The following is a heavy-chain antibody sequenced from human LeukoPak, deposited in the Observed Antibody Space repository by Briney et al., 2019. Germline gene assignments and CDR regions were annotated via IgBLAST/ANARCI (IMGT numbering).Heavy chain of an antibody. CDR1: GFTFTPAW. CDR2: IKSKADGETT. Sequence: PGGSLRLSCAASGFTFTPAWMTWVRQAPGKGLEWVGRIKSKADGETTDYAAPVKGRFFMSRDDSKATLFLLMNYLETEDTAVYYCTTDRGLTMIRGVFVSWGQGTLVTVSS. D-gene: IGHD3-10*01. J-gene: IGHJ4*02. V-gene: IGHV3-15*01. CDR3: TTDRGLTMIRGVFVS.